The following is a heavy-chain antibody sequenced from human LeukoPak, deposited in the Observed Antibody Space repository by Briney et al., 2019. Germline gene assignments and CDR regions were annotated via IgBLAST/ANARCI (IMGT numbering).Heavy chain of an antibody. Sequence: GGSLRLSCAASGFTFSSSWMLWVRQAPGKGLLWVSRINTDGSSTSYADSVKGRFTISRDNAENTLYLQMNSLRADDTAVYYCARGPMVRGAYGMDVWGQGTTVTVSS. D-gene: IGHD3-10*01. CDR3: ARGPMVRGAYGMDV. CDR1: GFTFSSSW. V-gene: IGHV3-74*01. J-gene: IGHJ6*02. CDR2: INTDGSST.